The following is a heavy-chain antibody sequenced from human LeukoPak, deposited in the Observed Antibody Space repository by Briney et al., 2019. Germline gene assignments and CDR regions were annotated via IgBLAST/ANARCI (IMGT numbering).Heavy chain of an antibody. CDR1: GGSISSYY. J-gene: IGHJ4*02. CDR3: ASSSAAEIYYFDY. D-gene: IGHD6-13*01. Sequence: PSETLSLTCTVSGGSISSYYCSWIRQPPGKGLEWIGYIYYSGSTNYNPSLKSRVTISVDTSKNQFSPKLSSVTAADTAVYYCASSSAAEIYYFDYWGQGTLVTVPS. V-gene: IGHV4-59*08. CDR2: IYYSGST.